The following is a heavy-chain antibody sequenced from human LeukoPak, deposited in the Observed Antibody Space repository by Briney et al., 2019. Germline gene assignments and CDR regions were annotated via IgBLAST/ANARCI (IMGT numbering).Heavy chain of an antibody. Sequence: PSQTLSLTCNVSGVSVANGNYYWGWIRQPAGKGLEWIGRIYKSGNTYSSPSPKSRVTMSIHPSSNQFSLTLRSVTAADTAIYYCARETIAVALSADYWGQGALVTVSS. CDR2: IYKSGNT. V-gene: IGHV4-61*02. J-gene: IGHJ4*02. CDR1: GVSVANGNYY. D-gene: IGHD6-19*01. CDR3: ARETIAVALSADY.